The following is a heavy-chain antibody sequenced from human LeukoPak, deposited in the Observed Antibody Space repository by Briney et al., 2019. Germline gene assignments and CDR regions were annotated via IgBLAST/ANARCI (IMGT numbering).Heavy chain of an antibody. CDR2: IYYSGST. V-gene: IGHV4-39*01. J-gene: IGHJ4*02. CDR3: AITLGY. CDR1: GDSISSSNNY. Sequence: SETLSLTCTVSGDSISSSNNYWGWIRQPPGQGLEWIGSIYYSGSTYYNPSLKSRVTISVDTSKNQFSLKLSSVTAADTAVYYCAITLGYWGQGTLVTVSS. D-gene: IGHD7-27*01.